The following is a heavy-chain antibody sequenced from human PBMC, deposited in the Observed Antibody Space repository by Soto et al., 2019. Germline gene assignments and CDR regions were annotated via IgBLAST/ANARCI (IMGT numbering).Heavy chain of an antibody. J-gene: IGHJ5*02. D-gene: IGHD3-10*01. CDR3: AGSFTWLRGVYGYFDP. Sequence: PSETLSLTCTASGGSIYKGDYVWSWIRQAPGKGLEWIGSLYDTGTSYKNSSLKSRLTISGDTSRNQFSLKLTSLTAADTAKYYCAGSFTWLRGVYGYFDPWGQGTQVTVSS. V-gene: IGHV4-30-4*01. CDR2: LYDTGTS. CDR1: GGSIYKGDYV.